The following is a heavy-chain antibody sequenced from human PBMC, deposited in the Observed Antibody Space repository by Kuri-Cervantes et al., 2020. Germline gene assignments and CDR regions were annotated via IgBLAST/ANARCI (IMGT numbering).Heavy chain of an antibody. V-gene: IGHV4-38-2*01. Sequence: SQTLSLTCAVSGYSISSGYYWGWIRQPPGKGLEWIGSISQSGNTFYNPSLKSRVTVSVDTSKNQFSLKLSSVTAADTAVYYCARVIRYGDYHSRMYYFDYWGQGTLVTVSS. CDR3: ARVIRYGDYHSRMYYFDY. D-gene: IGHD4-17*01. J-gene: IGHJ4*02. CDR2: ISQSGNT. CDR1: GYSISSGYY.